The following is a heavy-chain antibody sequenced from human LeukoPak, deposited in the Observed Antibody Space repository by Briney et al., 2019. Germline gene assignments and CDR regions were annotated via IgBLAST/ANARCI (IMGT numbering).Heavy chain of an antibody. V-gene: IGHV3-30-3*01. CDR1: GFTFSSYA. CDR3: ARDRGQYGDYNWFDP. Sequence: GRSLRLSCAAPGFTFSSYAMHWVRQAPGKGLEWVAVISYDGSNKYYADSVKGRFTISRDNSKNTLYLQMNSLRAEDTAVYYCARDRGQYGDYNWFDPWGQGTLVTVSS. CDR2: ISYDGSNK. D-gene: IGHD4-17*01. J-gene: IGHJ5*02.